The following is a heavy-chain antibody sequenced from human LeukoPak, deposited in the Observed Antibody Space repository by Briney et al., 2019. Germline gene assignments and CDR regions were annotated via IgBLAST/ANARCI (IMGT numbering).Heavy chain of an antibody. CDR1: GYTFTGYY. D-gene: IGHD2-2*01. J-gene: IGHJ6*02. CDR2: INPNSGGT. Sequence: GASVRVSCTASGYTFTGYYMHWVRQAPGQGLEWMGCINPNSGGTNYAEKFQGRVTITRDTSISTAYMELSRLRSDDTAVYYCARGGSTSPIRRLYSYYYYYGMDVWGQGTTVTVSS. CDR3: ARGGSTSPIRRLYSYYYYYGMDV. V-gene: IGHV1-2*02.